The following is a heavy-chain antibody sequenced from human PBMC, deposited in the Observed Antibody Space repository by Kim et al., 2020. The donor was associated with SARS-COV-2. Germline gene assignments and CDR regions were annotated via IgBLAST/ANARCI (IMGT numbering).Heavy chain of an antibody. J-gene: IGHJ4*02. CDR2: IDMGGGTT. CDR1: GFSFSNYW. CDR3: AGVMSGLAGALEG. Sequence: GGSLRLSCAASGFSFSNYWMHWVRQVPGKGLVWIARIDMGGGTTNYAEYARGRFTISRDNAKNTLYLQLNSLRVEDTAVYYWAGVMSGLAGALEGWGQGTLVTVSS. V-gene: IGHV3-74*01. D-gene: IGHD3-10*01.